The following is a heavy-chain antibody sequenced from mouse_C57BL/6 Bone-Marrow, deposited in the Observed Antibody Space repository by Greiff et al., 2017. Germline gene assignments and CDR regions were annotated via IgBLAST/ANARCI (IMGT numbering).Heavy chain of an antibody. V-gene: IGHV1-62-2*01. CDR1: GYTFTEYT. J-gene: IGHJ1*03. CDR2: FYPGSGII. D-gene: IGHD2-5*01. Sequence: QVQLQQSGAELVKPGASVKLSCKASGYTFTEYTIHWVKQRSGQGLEWIGWFYPGSGIIKYNEKFKDKATLTADKSSSTVYMELSRLTSEDSAVYFCARHEGIYSNYLYWYFDVWGTGTTVTVSS. CDR3: ARHEGIYSNYLYWYFDV.